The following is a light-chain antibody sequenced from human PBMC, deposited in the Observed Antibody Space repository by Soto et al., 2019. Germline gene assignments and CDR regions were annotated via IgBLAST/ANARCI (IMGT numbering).Light chain of an antibody. CDR3: QQCGSSLIFT. J-gene: IGKJ3*01. V-gene: IGKV1-27*01. CDR2: AAS. CDR1: PGIINY. Sequence: DIQMTQSPSSLSASVGDRVTITCRASPGIINYLAWYQQKPGKVPKLLIYAASTLQSGVPSRFSGSGSGTEFTLTISSLQPEDVATYYCQQCGSSLIFTFGPGTKVDIK.